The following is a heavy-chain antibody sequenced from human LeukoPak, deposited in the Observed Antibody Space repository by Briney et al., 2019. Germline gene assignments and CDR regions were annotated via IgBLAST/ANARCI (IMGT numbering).Heavy chain of an antibody. CDR1: GFTFSSYW. Sequence: GGSLRLSCAASGFTFSSYWMHWVRQAPGKGLVWVSRINSDGSSTSYADSVKGRFTISRDNAKNTLYLQMNGLRAEDTAVYYCARTGRGSQPIDYWGQGTLVTVSS. D-gene: IGHD1-1*01. CDR3: ARTGRGSQPIDY. V-gene: IGHV3-74*01. J-gene: IGHJ4*02. CDR2: INSDGSST.